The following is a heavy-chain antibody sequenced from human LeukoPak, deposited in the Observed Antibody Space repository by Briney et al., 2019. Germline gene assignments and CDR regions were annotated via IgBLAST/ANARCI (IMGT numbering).Heavy chain of an antibody. CDR3: ARGVEVGAPGSQT. CDR2: INPNSGAT. V-gene: IGHV1-2*02. CDR1: GYTFTGYY. J-gene: IGHJ1*01. Sequence: GASVKVSCKASGYTFTGYYLHWVRQAPRQGPEWMGWINPNSGATYYLQKFQGRITMTRDTSISTAYMELNRLISDDTAVYYCARGVEVGAPGSQTGGRGTLVTVSS. D-gene: IGHD2-15*01.